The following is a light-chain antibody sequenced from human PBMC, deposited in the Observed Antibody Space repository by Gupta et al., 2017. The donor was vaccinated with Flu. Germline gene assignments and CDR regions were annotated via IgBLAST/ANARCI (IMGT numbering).Light chain of an antibody. J-gene: IGLJ1*01. CDR3: VTWDDSLSAYV. V-gene: IGLV1-47*01. Sequence: SVTISCSGSNSNIGSHSIHWFQQLPGTAPNLLIYRNNQRPSGVPDRFSGSKSGTSASLAISGLRSEDEADYYCVTWDDSLSAYVFGTGTKVTVL. CDR1: NSNIGSHS. CDR2: RNN.